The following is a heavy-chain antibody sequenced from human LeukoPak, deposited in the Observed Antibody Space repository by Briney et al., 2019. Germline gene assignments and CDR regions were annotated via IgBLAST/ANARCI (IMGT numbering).Heavy chain of an antibody. V-gene: IGHV1-2*02. CDR3: ARAPPYGDFIFDY. Sequence: ASVKVSCKASGYTFIDYYIHWVRQAPGQGLEWMGWINPNNGGTNYAQNRVTMTRDTSISTAYMDLSRLTSDDTAVYYCARAPPYGDFIFDYWGQGTLVTVSS. CDR2: INPNNGGT. CDR1: GYTFIDYY. D-gene: IGHD4-17*01. J-gene: IGHJ4*02.